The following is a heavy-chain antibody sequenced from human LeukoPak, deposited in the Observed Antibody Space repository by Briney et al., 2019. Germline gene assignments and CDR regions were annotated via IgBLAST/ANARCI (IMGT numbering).Heavy chain of an antibody. CDR3: ARVSRPDYYDSSGYYPFDY. D-gene: IGHD3-22*01. V-gene: IGHV3-21*01. J-gene: IGHJ4*02. CDR2: ISSSSSYI. CDR1: GSTFSSYS. Sequence: GGSLRLSCAASGSTFSSYSMNWVRQAPGKGLERVSSISSSSSYIYYADSVKGRFTISRDNAKNSLYLQMNSLRAEDTAVYYCARVSRPDYYDSSGYYPFDYWGQGTLVTVSS.